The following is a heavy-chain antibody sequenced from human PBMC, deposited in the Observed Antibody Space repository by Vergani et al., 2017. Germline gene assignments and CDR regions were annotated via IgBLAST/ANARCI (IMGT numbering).Heavy chain of an antibody. CDR3: AIALLSSSPWWFDP. J-gene: IGHJ5*02. CDR1: GFTFSSYG. V-gene: IGHV3-33*01. D-gene: IGHD6-6*01. Sequence: QVQLVESGGGVVQPGRSLRLSCAASGFTFSSYGMHWVRQAPGKGLEWVAVIWYDGSNKYYADSVKGRFTISRDNSKNPLYLQMNSLRAEDTAVYYCAIALLSSSPWWFDPWGQGTLVTVSS. CDR2: IWYDGSNK.